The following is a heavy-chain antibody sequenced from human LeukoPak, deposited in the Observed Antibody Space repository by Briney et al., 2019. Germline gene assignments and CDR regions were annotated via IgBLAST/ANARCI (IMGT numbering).Heavy chain of an antibody. J-gene: IGHJ4*02. V-gene: IGHV1-69*01. Sequence: GSSVKVSCKASGGTFSSYAISWVRQAPGQGLEWMGGIIPIFGTANYAQKFQGRVTITADESTSTAYMELSSLRSEDTAVYYCARPRFGELVFDYWGQGTLVTVSS. D-gene: IGHD3-10*01. CDR2: IIPIFGTA. CDR3: ARPRFGELVFDY. CDR1: GGTFSSYA.